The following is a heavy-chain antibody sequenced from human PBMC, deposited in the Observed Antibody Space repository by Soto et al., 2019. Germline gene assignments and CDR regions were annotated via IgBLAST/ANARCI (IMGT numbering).Heavy chain of an antibody. D-gene: IGHD3-3*01. CDR3: ARHRSDFWSGYNLSWFDP. Sequence: SETLSLSCTVSGGSISSSSYYWGWIRQPPGKGLEWIGSIYYSGSTYYNPSLKSRVTISVDTSKNQFSLKLSSVTAADTAVYYCARHRSDFWSGYNLSWFDPWGQGTLVTSPQ. CDR1: GGSISSSSYY. J-gene: IGHJ5*02. V-gene: IGHV4-39*01. CDR2: IYYSGST.